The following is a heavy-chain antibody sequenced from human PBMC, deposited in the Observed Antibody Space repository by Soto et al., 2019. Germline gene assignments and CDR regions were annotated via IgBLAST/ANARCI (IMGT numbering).Heavy chain of an antibody. J-gene: IGHJ4*02. D-gene: IGHD5-12*01. CDR3: ASRIEMATSLDY. CDR2: ISSSSSYI. CDR1: GFTFISYS. Sequence: GGSLRLSCAASGFTFISYSMNWGRQAPGKGLEWVSSISSSSSYIYYADSVKGRFTISRDNAKNSLYLQMNSLRAEDTAVYYCASRIEMATSLDYWGQGTLVTVSS. V-gene: IGHV3-21*01.